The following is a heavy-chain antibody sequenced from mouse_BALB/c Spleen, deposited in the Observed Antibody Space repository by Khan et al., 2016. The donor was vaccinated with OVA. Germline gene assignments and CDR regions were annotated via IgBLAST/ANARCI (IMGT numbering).Heavy chain of an antibody. J-gene: IGHJ3*01. V-gene: IGHV2-2*02. CDR1: GFSLTTYG. D-gene: IGHD2-4*01. CDR2: IWSGGTT. Sequence: QVQLQQSGPGLVQPSQSLSITCTVSGFSLTTYGVHWVRQSPGKGLEWLGVIWSGGTTDYSAAFISRLSITKDNSKSQVFLKMNSLQANDTAIYYCARNYDYDEGLAYWGQGTLVTVSA. CDR3: ARNYDYDEGLAY.